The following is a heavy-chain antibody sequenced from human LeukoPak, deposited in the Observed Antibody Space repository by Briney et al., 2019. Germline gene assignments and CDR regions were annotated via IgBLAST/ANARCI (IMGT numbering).Heavy chain of an antibody. Sequence: GGSLRLSCEASGLTFGDYTMHWVRQAPGKGLEWVSLISRNGAATKYADSVRGRFTISRDNAKNSLYLQMNSLRAEDTAVYYCAKDYDNFDYWGQGTLVTVSS. D-gene: IGHD3-16*01. J-gene: IGHJ4*02. CDR3: AKDYDNFDY. CDR1: GLTFGDYT. V-gene: IGHV3-43*01. CDR2: ISRNGAAT.